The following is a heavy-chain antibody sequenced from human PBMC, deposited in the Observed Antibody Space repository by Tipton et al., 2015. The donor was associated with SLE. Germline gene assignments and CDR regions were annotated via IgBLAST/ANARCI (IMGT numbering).Heavy chain of an antibody. CDR3: ARLAVAYRGY. CDR2: INHSGST. Sequence: TLSLTCAVYGGSFSGYYWSWIRQLPGKGLEWIGEINHSGSTNYNPSLKSRVTISVDTSKNQFSLKLSSVTAADTAVYYFARLAVAYRGYWGQGTLVTVSS. V-gene: IGHV4-34*01. J-gene: IGHJ4*02. D-gene: IGHD6-19*01. CDR1: GGSFSGYY.